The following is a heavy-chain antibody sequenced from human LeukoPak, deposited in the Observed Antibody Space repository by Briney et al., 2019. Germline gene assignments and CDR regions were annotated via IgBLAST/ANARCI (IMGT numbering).Heavy chain of an antibody. CDR2: IYYSGST. CDR3: ARRGSSSWADHAFDI. CDR1: GGSISSYY. V-gene: IGHV4-59*08. D-gene: IGHD6-13*01. J-gene: IGHJ3*02. Sequence: PSETLSLTCSVPGGSISSYYWSWIRQPSGKGLEWIGYIYYSGSTNYNPSLKSRVTISVATSNNQFSLKLSSVTAADTAVYYCARRGSSSWADHAFDIWGQGTMVTVSS.